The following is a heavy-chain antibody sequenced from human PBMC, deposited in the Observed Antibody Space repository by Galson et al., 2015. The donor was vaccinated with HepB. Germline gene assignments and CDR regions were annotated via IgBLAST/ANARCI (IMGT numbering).Heavy chain of an antibody. CDR2: ISSSSGTI. D-gene: IGHD3-10*01. J-gene: IGHJ4*02. Sequence: SLRLSCAASGFSINNYNMNWVRQAPGKGLEWVSYISSSSGTIYYADSMRGRFTISRDNAKNSLYLQMNSLRAEDTAVYYCATDRGYWGQGTLVTVSS. V-gene: IGHV3-48*04. CDR1: GFSINNYN. CDR3: ATDRGY.